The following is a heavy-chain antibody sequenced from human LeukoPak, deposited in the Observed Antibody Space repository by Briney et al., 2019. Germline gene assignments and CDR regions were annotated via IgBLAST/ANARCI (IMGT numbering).Heavy chain of an antibody. Sequence: SVKVSCKASGFTFTSSAVQWVRQARGQRLEWIGWIVVGSGNTNYAQKFQGRVTITRNTSISTAYMELSSLRSEDTAVYYCARGFDILTGYYNVDFDYWGQGTLVTVSS. CDR1: GFTFTSSA. CDR3: ARGFDILTGYYNVDFDY. CDR2: IVVGSGNT. V-gene: IGHV1-58*01. D-gene: IGHD3-9*01. J-gene: IGHJ4*02.